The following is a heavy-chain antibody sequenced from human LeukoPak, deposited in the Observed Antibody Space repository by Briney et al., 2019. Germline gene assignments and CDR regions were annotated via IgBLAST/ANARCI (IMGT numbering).Heavy chain of an antibody. V-gene: IGHV3-74*01. D-gene: IGHD6-19*01. Sequence: GGSLRLSCAAYGFTFSDYYVSWIRQAPGKGLVWVSRINSDGISTTYADSVKGRFTISRDNAKNTLYLQMNSLRAEDTAVYYCARDPDRSGWSTFEYWGQGTLVTVSS. CDR1: GFTFSDYY. CDR2: INSDGIST. CDR3: ARDPDRSGWSTFEY. J-gene: IGHJ4*02.